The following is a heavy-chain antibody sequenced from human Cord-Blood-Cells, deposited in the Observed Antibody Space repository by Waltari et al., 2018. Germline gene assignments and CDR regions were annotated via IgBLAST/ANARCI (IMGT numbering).Heavy chain of an antibody. CDR2: ITPFNGNT. V-gene: IGHV1-45*02. CDR1: GYTFTYRY. Sequence: QLQLVQSGAEVKKTGSSVKVSCKASGYTFTYRYLHWVRQAPGQALEWMGWITPFNGNTNYAQKFQDRVTITRDRSMSTAYMELSSLRSEDTAMYYCATPKLELQAFDIWGQGTMVTVSS. J-gene: IGHJ3*02. CDR3: ATPKLELQAFDI. D-gene: IGHD1-7*01.